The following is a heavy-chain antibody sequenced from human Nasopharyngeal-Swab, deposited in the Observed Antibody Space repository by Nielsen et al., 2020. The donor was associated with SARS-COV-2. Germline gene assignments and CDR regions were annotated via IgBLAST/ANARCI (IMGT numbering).Heavy chain of an antibody. CDR1: GYTFTGYY. CDR2: INPNSGDT. CDR3: ARDRRTTTPTYYYYGMDV. V-gene: IGHV1-2*02. D-gene: IGHD1-1*01. Sequence: ASVKVSCKASGYTFTGYYMHWVRQAPGQGLEWMGWINPNSGDTNYAQNLQGRVTMTTDTSTSTAYMELRSLRSDDTAVYYCARDRRTTTPTYYYYGMDVWGQGTTVTVSS. J-gene: IGHJ6*02.